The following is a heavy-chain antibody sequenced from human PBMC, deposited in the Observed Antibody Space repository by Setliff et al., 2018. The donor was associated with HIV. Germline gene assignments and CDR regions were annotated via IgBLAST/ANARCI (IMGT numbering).Heavy chain of an antibody. V-gene: IGHV1-69*13. D-gene: IGHD2-2*01. CDR3: AREGSFVPAAPLGNGNRILDF. CDR1: GGTFSTYT. Sequence: SVKVSCKASGGTFSTYTISWVRQAPGQGLEWMGGIIPMFGTANYAQKFQGRVTITADESTSTAYMELSSLRSEDTAVYYCAREGSFVPAAPLGNGNRILDFWGKGTLVTVSS. CDR2: IIPMFGTA. J-gene: IGHJ4*02.